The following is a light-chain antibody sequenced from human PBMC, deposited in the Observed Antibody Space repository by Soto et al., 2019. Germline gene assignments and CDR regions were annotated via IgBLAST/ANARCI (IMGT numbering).Light chain of an antibody. J-gene: IGKJ1*01. CDR3: HQNNNWPRT. Sequence: EIVMTQSPATLSVSPGERATLSCRASASVSSNLVWYQQKPGQAPRLLIYGASTRASGIPARFSGSGSGTDFTLTISSLQSGDFAVYYCHQNNNWPRTFGQGTKVDIK. CDR2: GAS. CDR1: ASVSSN. V-gene: IGKV3-15*01.